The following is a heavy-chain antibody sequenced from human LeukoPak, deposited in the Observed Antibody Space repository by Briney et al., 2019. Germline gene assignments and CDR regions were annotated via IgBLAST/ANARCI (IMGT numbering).Heavy chain of an antibody. CDR3: ARVWHDYVWGSYRPTTEYYFDY. CDR1: GYTFTGYY. CDR2: INPNSGGT. D-gene: IGHD3-16*02. V-gene: IGHV1-2*02. J-gene: IGHJ4*02. Sequence: ASVKVSCKASGYTFTGYYMHWVRQAPGQGLVWMGWINPNSGGTNYAQKFQGRVTMTRDTSISTAYMELSRLRSDDTAVYYCARVWHDYVWGSYRPTTEYYFDYWGQGTLVTVSS.